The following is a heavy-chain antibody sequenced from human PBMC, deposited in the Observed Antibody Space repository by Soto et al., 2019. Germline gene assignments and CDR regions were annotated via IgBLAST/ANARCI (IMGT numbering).Heavy chain of an antibody. CDR1: GFTVSSNY. J-gene: IGHJ6*02. CDR3: AGWTNFWSGYAYYYYGMDV. CDR2: IYSGGST. V-gene: IGHV3-53*01. D-gene: IGHD3-3*01. Sequence: PGGSLRLSCAASGFTVSSNYMSWVRQAPGKGLEWVSVIYSGGSTYYADSVKGRFTISRDNSKNTLYLQMNSLRAEDTAVYYCAGWTNFWSGYAYYYYGMDVWGQGTTVTVSS.